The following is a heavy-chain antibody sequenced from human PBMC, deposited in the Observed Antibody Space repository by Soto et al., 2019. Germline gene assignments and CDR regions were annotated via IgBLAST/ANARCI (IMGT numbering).Heavy chain of an antibody. CDR1: GFTFSSTA. D-gene: IGHD7-27*01. CDR3: TKGGWGSVCDC. V-gene: IGHV3-23*01. Sequence: EVQLLESGGGLVQPGGSLRLSCTASGFTFSSTAMSWVRQAPGKGLEWVSGIGRGGDRHYADSVPGRFTISRENSKNTVYLQMNSLRADDTALYFCTKGGWGSVCDCWGQGTLLTVSS. CDR2: IGRGGDR. J-gene: IGHJ4*02.